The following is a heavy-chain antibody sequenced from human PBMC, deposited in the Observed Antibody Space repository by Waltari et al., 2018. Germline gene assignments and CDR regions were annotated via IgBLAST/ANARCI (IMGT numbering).Heavy chain of an antibody. J-gene: IGHJ4*02. D-gene: IGHD7-27*01. Sequence: QVQLVQSGVAVKKPGASVRVSCKASGYTFTVYYLHWIRQAPGQGPEWMGWINPNNGATKYAQKFQGRVTMTRDTSINTAYLEVTSDDTAVYYCARDRWGESHGYGYWGRGTLVTVSS. V-gene: IGHV1-2*02. CDR3: ARDRWGESHGYGY. CDR2: INPNNGAT. CDR1: GYTFTVYY.